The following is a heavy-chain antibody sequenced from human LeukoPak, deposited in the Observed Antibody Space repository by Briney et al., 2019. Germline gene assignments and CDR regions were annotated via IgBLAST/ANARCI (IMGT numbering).Heavy chain of an antibody. V-gene: IGHV1-69*13. J-gene: IGHJ4*02. CDR2: IIPIFGTA. CDR1: GGTFSSYA. CDR3: ARENCSGGSCYNHLGY. Sequence: SVKVSCKASGGTFSSYAISWVRQAPGQGLEWMGGIIPIFGTANYAQKFQGRVTITADESTSTAYMELSSLRSEDTAVYYCARENCSGGSCYNHLGYWGQGTLVTVSS. D-gene: IGHD2-15*01.